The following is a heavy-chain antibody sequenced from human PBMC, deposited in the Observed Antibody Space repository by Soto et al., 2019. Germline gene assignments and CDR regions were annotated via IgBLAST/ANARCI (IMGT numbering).Heavy chain of an antibody. Sequence: GGSLRLSCVASGHTFGSRAMTWVRQAPGQGLQWVSTITDTCTDAKYSDSVRCRFVISRDNSKKTLYLQMTSWSAEDSDMYYCARGTTDSYLGSRIFDFWGRGTLVTVSS. CDR1: GHTFGSRA. J-gene: IGHJ4*02. D-gene: IGHD7-27*01. V-gene: IGHV3-23*01. CDR3: ARGTTDSYLGSRIFDF. CDR2: ITDTCTDA.